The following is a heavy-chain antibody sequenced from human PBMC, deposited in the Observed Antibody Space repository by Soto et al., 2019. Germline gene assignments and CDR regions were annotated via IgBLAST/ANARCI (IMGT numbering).Heavy chain of an antibody. J-gene: IGHJ5*02. D-gene: IGHD2-15*01. V-gene: IGHV3-23*01. CDR2: ISGSGVNT. CDR3: ARGGCGGGSCYWFGP. CDR1: EFTFRTYA. Sequence: PGGSLRLSCVASEFTFRTYAMSWVRLAPGKGLQWVSGISGSGVNTYYADSVKGRFTISRDNFKDTVYLQMNSLRVDDTAVYYCARGGCGGGSCYWFGPWGQGTLVTVSS.